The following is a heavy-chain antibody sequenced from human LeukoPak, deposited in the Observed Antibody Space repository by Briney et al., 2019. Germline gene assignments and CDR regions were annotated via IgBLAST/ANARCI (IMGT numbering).Heavy chain of an antibody. D-gene: IGHD2-2*01. CDR2: ISGSNSYI. CDR3: ARDLTVVPAASDY. CDR1: GFTFSNHA. Sequence: GGSLRLSCAASGFTFSNHALHWVRQAPGKGLEWVSSISGSNSYIYYADSVRGRFTISRDSAKNSLYLQMNNLRVEDTAVYYCARDLTVVPAASDYWGQGTLVTVSS. V-gene: IGHV3-21*06. J-gene: IGHJ4*02.